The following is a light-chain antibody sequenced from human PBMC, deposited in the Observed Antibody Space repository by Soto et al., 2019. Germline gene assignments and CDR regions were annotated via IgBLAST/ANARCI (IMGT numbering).Light chain of an antibody. Sequence: EIVLTQSPGTLSLSPGERATLSCRASQSVSSNNLAWYQQRPGQAPRVVIYGASTRATGIPERFSGSGSGTDLTLTISRLEPEDFAVYYCQQYGRSPFTFGHGTKVDIK. V-gene: IGKV3-20*01. CDR1: QSVSSNN. J-gene: IGKJ3*01. CDR3: QQYGRSPFT. CDR2: GAS.